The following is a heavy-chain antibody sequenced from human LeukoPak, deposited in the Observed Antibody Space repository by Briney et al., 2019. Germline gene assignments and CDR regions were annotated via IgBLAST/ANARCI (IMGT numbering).Heavy chain of an antibody. J-gene: IGHJ6*03. D-gene: IGHD3-22*01. CDR2: IYYGGST. CDR1: GGYISSTSYY. Sequence: SETLSLTCTVSGGYISSTSYYWGWIRQPPGKGLEWIGSIYYGGSTYYNPSLKSRVTISVDTSKNQFSLKLSSVTAADTAVYYCARDESYYDSSGYYGGYYYYMDVWGKGTTVTVSS. CDR3: ARDESYYDSSGYYGGYYYYMDV. V-gene: IGHV4-39*07.